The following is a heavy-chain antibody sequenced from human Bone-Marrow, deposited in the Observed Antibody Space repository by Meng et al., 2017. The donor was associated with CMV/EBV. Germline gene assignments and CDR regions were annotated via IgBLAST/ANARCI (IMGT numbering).Heavy chain of an antibody. CDR1: GYTFTTSW. Sequence: KVSCKGYGYTFTTSWFGWVRQMPGKGLEYMGIIFPGDSDTRYSPSFQGQVTISADRSISTAYLQWSSLKASDSDMYYCAPLMVGRDYFEYWGQGTVVTVSS. J-gene: IGHJ4*02. D-gene: IGHD3-10*01. V-gene: IGHV5-51*01. CDR2: IFPGDSDT. CDR3: APLMVGRDYFEY.